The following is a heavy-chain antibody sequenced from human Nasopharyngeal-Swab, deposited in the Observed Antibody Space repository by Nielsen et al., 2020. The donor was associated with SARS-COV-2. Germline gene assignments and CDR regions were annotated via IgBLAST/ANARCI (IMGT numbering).Heavy chain of an antibody. Sequence: GGSLRLSCAASGLTFTNSWMSWVRQAPGKGLEWVANIKQDGSDKYYVDSVKGRFTISRDNAKNSLELQMNSLRVEDTAFYYCARGVETIHHWGQGSLVTVSS. CDR3: ARGVETIHH. CDR1: GLTFTNSW. D-gene: IGHD5-24*01. V-gene: IGHV3-7*01. CDR2: IKQDGSDK. J-gene: IGHJ1*01.